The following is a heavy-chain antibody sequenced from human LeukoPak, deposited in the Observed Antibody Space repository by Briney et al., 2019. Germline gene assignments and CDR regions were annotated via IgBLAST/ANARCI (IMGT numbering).Heavy chain of an antibody. CDR3: AKDRCSNGVGCYYYYMDV. CDR1: RFTFSSYG. J-gene: IGHJ6*03. D-gene: IGHD2-8*01. V-gene: IGHV3-30*02. Sequence: GGSLRLSCAASRFTFSSYGMHWVRQAPGKGLEWVAYVQYDGSNEQYADSVKGRFSISRDSSKNILYLQMNSLRGEDTAVYYCAKDRCSNGVGCYYYYMDVWGKGTTVTVSS. CDR2: VQYDGSNE.